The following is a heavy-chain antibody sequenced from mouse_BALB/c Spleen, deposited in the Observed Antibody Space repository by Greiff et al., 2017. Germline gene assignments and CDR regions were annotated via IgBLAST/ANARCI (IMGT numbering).Heavy chain of an antibody. Sequence: VQLKQSGPSLVKPSQTLSLTCSVTGDSITSGYWNWIRKFPGNKLEYMGYISYSGSTYYNPSLKSRISITRDTSKNQYYLQLSSVTTEDTATYYCARYRGFLYYFDYWGQGTTLTVSS. CDR2: ISYSGST. CDR1: GDSITSGY. V-gene: IGHV3-8*02. CDR3: ARYRGFLYYFDY. J-gene: IGHJ2*01.